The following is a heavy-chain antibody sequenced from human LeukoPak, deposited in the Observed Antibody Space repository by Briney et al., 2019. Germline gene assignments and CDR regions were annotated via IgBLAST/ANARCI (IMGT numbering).Heavy chain of an antibody. Sequence: GASVKVSCKASGYTFTGYYMHWVRQAPGQGLEWMGWINPNSGGTNYAQKFQGRVTMTRDTSISTAYMELSRLRSDDTAVYYCARDPYSSSWYYGLTGYFDLWGRGTLVTVSS. D-gene: IGHD6-13*01. CDR3: ARDPYSSSWYYGLTGYFDL. V-gene: IGHV1-2*02. CDR2: INPNSGGT. J-gene: IGHJ2*01. CDR1: GYTFTGYY.